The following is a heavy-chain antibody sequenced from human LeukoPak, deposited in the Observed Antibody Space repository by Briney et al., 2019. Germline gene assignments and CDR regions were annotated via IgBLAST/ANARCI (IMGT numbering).Heavy chain of an antibody. CDR1: GFTFSSYG. V-gene: IGHV3-30*18. D-gene: IGHD2-15*01. CDR2: ISYDGSNK. J-gene: IGHJ4*02. Sequence: HPGGSLRLSCAASGFTFSSYGMHWVRQAPGKGLEWVAVISYDGSNKYYADSVKGRFTISRDNSKNTLYLQMNSLRTEDTAVYYCSKGYCSGGSCYQIDYWGQGTLVTVSS. CDR3: SKGYCSGGSCYQIDY.